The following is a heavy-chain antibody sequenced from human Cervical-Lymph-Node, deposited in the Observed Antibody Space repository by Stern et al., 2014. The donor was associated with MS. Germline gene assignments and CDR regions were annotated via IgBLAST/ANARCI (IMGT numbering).Heavy chain of an antibody. CDR3: TKDRAFNVGSLFDS. CDR1: GFTFDEYS. V-gene: IGHV3-43*01. Sequence: VQLVESGGVVVQPGGSLRLSCAASGFTFDEYSLHWVRQAPGKGLEWVSFISWDGGIIHYADSVKGRFTISRDNSKNSLYLQMNSLKPEDTALYYCTKDRAFNVGSLFDSWGQGTLVTVSS. J-gene: IGHJ4*02. CDR2: ISWDGGII. D-gene: IGHD3-10*01.